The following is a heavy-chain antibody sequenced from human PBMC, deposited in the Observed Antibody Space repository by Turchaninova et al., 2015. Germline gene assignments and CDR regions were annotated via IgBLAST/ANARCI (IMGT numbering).Heavy chain of an antibody. CDR3: VRQYFDSSGPNWFDP. Sequence: QLQLQESGPGLVRPSETLSLPCAVSGGSGSSTAYYWGWLRQPPGKGLECIGTIYYSGGTYYNPSLKSRVTISVDTSKNQFSLKLSSVTAADTAVYYCVRQYFDSSGPNWFDPWGQGTLVTVSS. CDR2: IYYSGGT. J-gene: IGHJ5*02. CDR1: GGSGSSTAYY. V-gene: IGHV4-39*01. D-gene: IGHD3-22*01.